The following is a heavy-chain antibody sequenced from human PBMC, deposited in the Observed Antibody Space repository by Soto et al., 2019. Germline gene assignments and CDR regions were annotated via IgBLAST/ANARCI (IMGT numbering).Heavy chain of an antibody. CDR3: ARLRPGTAPYGIDY. D-gene: IGHD6-13*01. J-gene: IGHJ4*02. V-gene: IGHV5-51*01. Sequence: GESLKIFYKGSGYSFHSYWIGWVRQMPGKGPDWMGIIYPGDSDTRYSPSFQGQVTISADKSISTAYLQWSSLKASDPAMYYCARLRPGTAPYGIDYWGQGTLVTVSS. CDR1: GYSFHSYW. CDR2: IYPGDSDT.